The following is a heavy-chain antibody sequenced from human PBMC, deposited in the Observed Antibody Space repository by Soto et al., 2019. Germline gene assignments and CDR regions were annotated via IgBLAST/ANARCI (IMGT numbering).Heavy chain of an antibody. Sequence: QVQLVESGGGVVQPGRSLRLSCAASGFTFSSYGMHWVRQAPGKGLEWVAVIWYDGSNKYYADSVKGRFTISRDNSKNTLYLQMNSLRAEDTAVYYCVRDREGQAAAPGYYFDYWGQGTLVTVSS. D-gene: IGHD6-13*01. CDR3: VRDREGQAAAPGYYFDY. CDR2: IWYDGSNK. J-gene: IGHJ4*02. CDR1: GFTFSSYG. V-gene: IGHV3-33*01.